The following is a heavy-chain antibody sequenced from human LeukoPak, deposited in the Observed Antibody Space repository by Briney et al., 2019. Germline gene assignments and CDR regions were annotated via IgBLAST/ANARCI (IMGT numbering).Heavy chain of an antibody. J-gene: IGHJ4*02. CDR1: GGSISSGDYY. CDR3: ARHYYDSSGYYSFDY. CDR2: IYYSGST. V-gene: IGHV4-30-4*01. Sequence: SETLSLTCTVSGGSISSGDYYWSWIRQPPGKGLEWIGYIYYSGSTYYNPSLKSRVTISADTSKNQFSLKLSSVTAADTAVYYCARHYYDSSGYYSFDYWGQGTLVTVSS. D-gene: IGHD3-22*01.